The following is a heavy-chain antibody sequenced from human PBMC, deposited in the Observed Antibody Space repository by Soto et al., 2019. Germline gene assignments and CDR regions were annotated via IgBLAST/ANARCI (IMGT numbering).Heavy chain of an antibody. V-gene: IGHV4-39*01. D-gene: IGHD5-18*01. CDR2: IHYRGLT. J-gene: IGHJ4*02. CDR1: GGSISTTHYL. Sequence: QLQLQESGPGLVTPSETLSLTCTVFGGSISTTHYLWGWVRQPPGKGLEWIGNIHYRGLTYYNPSPTSRVAISVTTSKNQFSLKLSSATAADTAVYYCASQGGYGFDFWGQGNLVVVSS. CDR3: ASQGGYGFDF.